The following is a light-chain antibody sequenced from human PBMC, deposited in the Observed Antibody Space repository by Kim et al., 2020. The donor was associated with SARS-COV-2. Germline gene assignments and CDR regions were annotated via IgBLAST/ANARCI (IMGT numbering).Light chain of an antibody. CDR2: RNN. J-gene: IGLJ3*02. CDR3: AAWDDSLSGL. CDR1: SSNIGSNY. Sequence: PGQRFTISCSGSSSNIGSNYVYWYQQLPGTAPKLLIYRNNQRPSGVPDRFSGSKSGNSASLAISGLRSEDEADYYCAAWDDSLSGLFGGGTQLTVL. V-gene: IGLV1-47*01.